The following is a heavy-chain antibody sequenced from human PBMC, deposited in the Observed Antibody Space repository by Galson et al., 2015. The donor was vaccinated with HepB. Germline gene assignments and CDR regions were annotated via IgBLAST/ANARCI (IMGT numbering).Heavy chain of an antibody. V-gene: IGHV3-74*01. D-gene: IGHD2-2*01. CDR1: GFGFSSSR. CDR3: ARDQSVYAPS. CDR2: INTDGSAT. J-gene: IGHJ5*02. Sequence: SLRLSCAASGFGFSSSRMQWVRRAPGKGLVWVSRINTDGSATSYADSVKGRFTISRDNAKNTLYLQMNSLRVEETAVYYCARDQSVYAPSWGQGTLVTVSS.